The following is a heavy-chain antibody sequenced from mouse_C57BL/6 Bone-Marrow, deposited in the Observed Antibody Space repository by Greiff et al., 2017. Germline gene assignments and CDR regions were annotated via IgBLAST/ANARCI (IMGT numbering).Heavy chain of an antibody. CDR2: ISDGGSYT. J-gene: IGHJ4*01. CDR1: GFTFSSYA. V-gene: IGHV5-4*01. Sequence: EVMLVESGGGLVKPGGSLKLSCAASGFTFSSYAMSWVRQTPEKRLEWVATISDGGSYTYYPANVKGRFTISRDNAKNNLYLQKSHLKSEDTAMYYCARDFHGSSPLAMDYRGQGTSVTVSS. D-gene: IGHD1-1*01. CDR3: ARDFHGSSPLAMDY.